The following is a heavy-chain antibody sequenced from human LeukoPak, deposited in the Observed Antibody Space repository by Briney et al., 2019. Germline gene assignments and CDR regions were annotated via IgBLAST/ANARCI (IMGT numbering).Heavy chain of an antibody. Sequence: GESLKISCQGSGYTFISYWIGWVRQLPGKGLGGMGIIYPGDSDTRYSPSFQGQVTISADKSITTAYLQWSSLKASDTAMYYCARGGNYYFYFDYWGQGTLVTVSS. CDR2: IYPGDSDT. CDR1: GYTFISYW. CDR3: ARGGNYYFYFDY. J-gene: IGHJ4*02. V-gene: IGHV5-51*01. D-gene: IGHD2/OR15-2a*01.